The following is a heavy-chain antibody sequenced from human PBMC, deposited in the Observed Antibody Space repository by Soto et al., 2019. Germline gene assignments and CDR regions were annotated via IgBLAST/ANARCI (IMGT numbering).Heavy chain of an antibody. D-gene: IGHD2-15*01. CDR1: GYSFTSYW. CDR3: ARGYCSGGSCYLFWFDP. Sequence: GESLKISCKGSGYSFTSYWIGWVRQMPGKGLEWMGIIYPGDSDTRYSPSFQGQVTISADKSISTAYLQWSSLKASDTAMYYCARGYCSGGSCYLFWFDPWGQGTLVTVSS. V-gene: IGHV5-51*01. J-gene: IGHJ5*02. CDR2: IYPGDSDT.